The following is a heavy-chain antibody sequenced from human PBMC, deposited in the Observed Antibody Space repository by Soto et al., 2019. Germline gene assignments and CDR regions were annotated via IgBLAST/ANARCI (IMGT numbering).Heavy chain of an antibody. J-gene: IGHJ4*02. CDR3: AKPESSISWGNDPDF. CDR1: GFSFMNYA. V-gene: IGHV3-23*01. D-gene: IGHD6-6*01. Sequence: EVQLLESGGGLAHPGGSLRLSCAASGFSFMNYALSWVRQAPGKGLEWVSIISGSGGNTYYADSVKGRFTISRDNSKNTLYLQMNSLRAEDTAVYYCAKPESSISWGNDPDFLGQGTLVTVSS. CDR2: ISGSGGNT.